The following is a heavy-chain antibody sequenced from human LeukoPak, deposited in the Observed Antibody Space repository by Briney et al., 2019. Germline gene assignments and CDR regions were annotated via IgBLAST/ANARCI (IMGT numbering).Heavy chain of an antibody. J-gene: IGHJ4*02. CDR1: GFTFSSYA. CDR2: ISVSGNT. D-gene: IGHD2-15*01. CDR3: ARDQGQGVDFFDF. V-gene: IGHV3-23*01. Sequence: PGGSLRLSCAASGFTFSSYAMSWVRQAPGKGLEWVSAISVSGNTYHADSVRGRFTISRDNAKSSLYLQMNSLRAEDTALYYCARDQGQGVDFFDFWGQGVLVTVSS.